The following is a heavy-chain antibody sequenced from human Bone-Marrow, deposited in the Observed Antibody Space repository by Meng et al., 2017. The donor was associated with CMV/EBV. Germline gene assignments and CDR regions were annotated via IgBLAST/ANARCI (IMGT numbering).Heavy chain of an antibody. CDR2: INPVSGGA. J-gene: IGHJ3*02. D-gene: IGHD2-2*01. Sequence: ASVKVSCKASQYTFTDYYIHWIRQAPGQGLEWIGWINPVSGGAKYSQTFQGRVTLTRDTSINTAYMEVTRLRSDDTAVYYCAREPRNPLIVVLPFADALDIWGQGTLVTVSS. V-gene: IGHV1-2*02. CDR3: AREPRNPLIVVLPFADALDI. CDR1: QYTFTDYY.